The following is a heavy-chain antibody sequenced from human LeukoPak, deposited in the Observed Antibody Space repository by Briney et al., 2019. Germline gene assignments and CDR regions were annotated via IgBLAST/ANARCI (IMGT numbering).Heavy chain of an antibody. J-gene: IGHJ4*02. CDR1: GFTFSSYE. D-gene: IGHD3-10*01. CDR2: ISSSGSTI. Sequence: GGSLRLSCAASGFTFSSYEMNWVRQAPGKGLEWVSYISSSGSTIYYADSVKGRFTISRDNAKNSLYLQMNSLRAEDTAVYYCARGLADGGSGYWGQGTLVTVSS. V-gene: IGHV3-48*03. CDR3: ARGLADGGSGY.